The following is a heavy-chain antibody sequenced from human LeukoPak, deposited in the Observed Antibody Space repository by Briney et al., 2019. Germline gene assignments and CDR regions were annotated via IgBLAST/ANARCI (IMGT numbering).Heavy chain of an antibody. V-gene: IGHV1-18*01. CDR3: AFTVVPAAWNWFDP. D-gene: IGHD2-2*01. J-gene: IGHJ5*02. CDR1: GYTFTSYG. CDR2: ISAYNGNT. Sequence: GASVKVSCKASGYTFTSYGISWVRQAPGQGLEWMGWISAYNGNTNYAQKLQGRVTMTRDTSTSTVYMELSSLRSEDTAVYYCAFTVVPAAWNWFDPWGQGTLVTVSS.